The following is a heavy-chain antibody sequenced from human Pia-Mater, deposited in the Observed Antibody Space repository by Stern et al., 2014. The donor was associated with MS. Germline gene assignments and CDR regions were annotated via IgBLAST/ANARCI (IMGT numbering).Heavy chain of an antibody. Sequence: DQLVESGGGVVQPGRSLRLSCEASGFTFSTYGMHWVRQAPGKGLEWVAVIWYDGNNKYYADSVKGRFTVSRDNSKNTLYLQMNSLSAEDTAVYYCAGAYDSSGYYDYWGRGTLVPVSS. J-gene: IGHJ4*02. CDR3: AGAYDSSGYYDY. D-gene: IGHD3-22*01. V-gene: IGHV3-33*01. CDR2: IWYDGNNK. CDR1: GFTFSTYG.